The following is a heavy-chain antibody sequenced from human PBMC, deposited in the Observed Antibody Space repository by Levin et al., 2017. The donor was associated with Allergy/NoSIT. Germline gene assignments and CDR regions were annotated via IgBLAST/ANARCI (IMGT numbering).Heavy chain of an antibody. CDR3: AKGQDIVATMPYYYYGMDV. J-gene: IGHJ6*02. D-gene: IGHD5-12*01. CDR1: GFTFDDYA. CDR2: ISWNSGSI. Sequence: PGGSLRLSCAASGFTFDDYAMHWVRQAPGKGLEWVSGISWNSGSIGYADSVKGRFTISRDNAKNSLYLQMNSLRAEDTALYYCAKGQDIVATMPYYYYGMDVWGQGTTVTVSS. V-gene: IGHV3-9*01.